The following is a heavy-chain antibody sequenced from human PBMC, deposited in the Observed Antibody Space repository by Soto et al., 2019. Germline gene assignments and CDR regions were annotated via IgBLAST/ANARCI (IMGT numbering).Heavy chain of an antibody. CDR2: IWYDGSNK. J-gene: IGHJ6*02. Sequence: QVQLVESGGGVVQPGRSLRLSCAASGFTFSSYGMHWVRQAPGKGLEWVAVIWYDGSNKYYADSVKGRFTISRDNSKNAMYMQRNSQRAEDTAVYCCAGGWYSSSWYATVHGMDVWGQGTTVAVSS. D-gene: IGHD6-13*01. V-gene: IGHV3-33*01. CDR3: AGGWYSSSWYATVHGMDV. CDR1: GFTFSSYG.